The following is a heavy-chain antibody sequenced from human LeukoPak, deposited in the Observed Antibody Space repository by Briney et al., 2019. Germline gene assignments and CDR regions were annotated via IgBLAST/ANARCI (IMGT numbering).Heavy chain of an antibody. V-gene: IGHV3-30-3*01. CDR1: GFIFSNYA. J-gene: IGHJ4*02. Sequence: HPGGSLRLSCAASGFIFSNYAMHCARQAPGKRLEWGAAISYDGSNEHYADSVKGRFTISRDNSQNTLYLQMNTLRTEDTAVHYCASSAGGISRGYFDYWGQGTLVTVSS. CDR3: ASSAGGISRGYFDY. D-gene: IGHD3-22*01. CDR2: ISYDGSNE.